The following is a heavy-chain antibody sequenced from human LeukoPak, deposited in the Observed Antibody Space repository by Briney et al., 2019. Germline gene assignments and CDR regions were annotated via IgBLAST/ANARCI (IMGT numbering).Heavy chain of an antibody. V-gene: IGHV3-48*03. Sequence: GGSLRLSCAASGFTFSTYAMNWVRQAPGKGLEWVSYITNNGSTIYYADSVKGRFTISRDKAENSLYLQMNSLRAEDTAIYYCARDQWLAYYYHGMDVWGQGTTVTVS. D-gene: IGHD6-19*01. CDR1: GFTFSTYA. CDR3: ARDQWLAYYYHGMDV. CDR2: ITNNGSTI. J-gene: IGHJ6*02.